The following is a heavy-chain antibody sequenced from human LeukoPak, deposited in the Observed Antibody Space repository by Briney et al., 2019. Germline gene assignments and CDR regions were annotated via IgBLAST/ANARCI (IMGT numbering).Heavy chain of an antibody. CDR3: AKSVLPGGYVGTLYFFDD. Sequence: GGSLRLSCAASGFTFSSYAMSWVRQAPGRGLEWVSTISGSGGTTYYADSVEGQFTISRDNSKNTVSLQMNSLRAEDTAIYYCAKSVLPGGYVGTLYFFDDWGQGTLVTVSS. J-gene: IGHJ4*02. D-gene: IGHD1-26*01. V-gene: IGHV3-23*01. CDR1: GFTFSSYA. CDR2: ISGSGGTT.